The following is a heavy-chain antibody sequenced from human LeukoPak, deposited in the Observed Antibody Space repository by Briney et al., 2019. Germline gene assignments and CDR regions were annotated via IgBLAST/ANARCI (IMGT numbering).Heavy chain of an antibody. D-gene: IGHD1-1*01. CDR1: GYTFTSYD. Sequence: RASVKVSCKASGYTFTSYDINWVRQAPGQGLEWMGWMNPNSGNTGYAQKFQGRVTMTRNTSISTAYMELSSLRSEDTAVYYCARGVRLERWGYFDYWGQGTLVTVSS. J-gene: IGHJ4*02. V-gene: IGHV1-8*01. CDR2: MNPNSGNT. CDR3: ARGVRLERWGYFDY.